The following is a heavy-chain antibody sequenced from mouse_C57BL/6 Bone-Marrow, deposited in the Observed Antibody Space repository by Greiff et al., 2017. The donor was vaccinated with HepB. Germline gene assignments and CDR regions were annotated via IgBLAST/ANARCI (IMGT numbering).Heavy chain of an antibody. CDR3: AGPYYFDY. V-gene: IGHV1-4*01. Sequence: LQESGAELARPGASVKMSCKASGYTFTSYTMHWVKQRPGQGLEWIGYINPSSGYTKYNQKFKDKATLTADKSSSTAYMQLSSLTSEDSAVYYCAGPYYFDYWGQGTTLTVSS. J-gene: IGHJ2*01. CDR1: GYTFTSYT. CDR2: INPSSGYT.